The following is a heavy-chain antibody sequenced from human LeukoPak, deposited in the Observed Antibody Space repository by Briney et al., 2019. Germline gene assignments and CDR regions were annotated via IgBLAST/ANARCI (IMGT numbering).Heavy chain of an antibody. D-gene: IGHD6-13*01. CDR2: IYYSGST. V-gene: IGHV4-59*08. CDR1: GGSISSYY. Sequence: SETLSLTCTVSGGSISSYYWSWIRQPPGKGLEWIGYIYYSGSTNYKSSLKSRVTISVDTSKNQFSLKLSSVTAADTAVYYCARLSGSSWYIGSYHWFDPWGQGTLVTVSS. J-gene: IGHJ5*02. CDR3: ARLSGSSWYIGSYHWFDP.